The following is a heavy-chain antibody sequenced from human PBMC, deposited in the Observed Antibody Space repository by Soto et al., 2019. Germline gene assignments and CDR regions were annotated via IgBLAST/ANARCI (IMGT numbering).Heavy chain of an antibody. V-gene: IGHV4-34*01. CDR3: ASGRVRGVIKNSYYYYHGMDV. CDR1: GGSFSGYY. D-gene: IGHD3-10*01. CDR2: INHSGST. Sequence: SETLSLTCAVYGGSFSGYYWSWIRQPPGKGLEWIGEINHSGSTNYNPSLKSRVTISVDTSKNQFSLKLSSVTAADTAVYYCASGRVRGVIKNSYYYYHGMDVWGQGTTVTVS. J-gene: IGHJ6*02.